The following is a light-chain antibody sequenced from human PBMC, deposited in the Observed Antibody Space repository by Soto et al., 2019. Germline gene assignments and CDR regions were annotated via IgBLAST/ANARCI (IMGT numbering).Light chain of an antibody. J-gene: IGLJ2*01. CDR1: SSDVGDYNY. V-gene: IGLV2-14*03. CDR2: DVS. CDR3: SSYTTTSTHVI. Sequence: QSALTQPASVSGSPGQSIAISCTATSSDVGDYNYVSWYQQHPGKAPKLVIFDVSDRPSGVSNRFSGSRIGNTASLTISALQPEDEADYYCSSYTTTSTHVIFGGGTKLTVL.